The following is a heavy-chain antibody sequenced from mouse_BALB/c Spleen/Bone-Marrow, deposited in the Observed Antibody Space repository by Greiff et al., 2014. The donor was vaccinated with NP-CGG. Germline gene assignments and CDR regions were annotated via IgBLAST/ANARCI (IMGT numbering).Heavy chain of an antibody. J-gene: IGHJ2*01. CDR2: INPSDGRT. V-gene: IGHV1S81*02. CDR3: ARRDSSGYLFDY. Sequence: QVQLQQPGAELVRPGASVKLSCKASGYTFTTYWMHWVKQRPGQGLEWIGEINPSDGRTNYSEKFKSKATLTVDKSPNTAYMQLSSLTSEDSAVYYCARRDSSGYLFDYWGQGTTLTVSS. CDR1: GYTFTTYW. D-gene: IGHD3-2*01.